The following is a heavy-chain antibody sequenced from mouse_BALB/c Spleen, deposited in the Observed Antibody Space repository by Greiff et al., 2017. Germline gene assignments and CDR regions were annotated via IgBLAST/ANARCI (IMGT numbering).Heavy chain of an antibody. CDR2: IDPANGNT. J-gene: IGHJ3*01. D-gene: IGHD2-4*01. V-gene: IGHV14-3*02. Sequence: EVKVLESGAELVKPGASVKLSCTATGFNIKDTYMHWVKQRPEQGLEWIGRIDPANGNTKYDPKFQGKATIKADTSSNTAYLQLSSLTSEDTAVYYCARWGSTMITRRFAYWGQGTLVTVSA. CDR1: GFNIKDTY. CDR3: ARWGSTMITRRFAY.